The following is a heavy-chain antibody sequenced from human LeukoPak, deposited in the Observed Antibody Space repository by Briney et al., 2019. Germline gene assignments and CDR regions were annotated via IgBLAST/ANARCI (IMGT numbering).Heavy chain of an antibody. Sequence: ASVKVSCKASGYTFASYFVHWVRQAPGQGPEWMGIFNPSSGDATYAQKFQGRVAMTRDSSTSTVYMELSNLRSEDTAVYYCARDAYGGNSGGIVYWGQGTLVTVSS. CDR3: ARDAYGGNSGGIVY. V-gene: IGHV1-46*01. CDR2: FNPSSGDA. D-gene: IGHD4-23*01. J-gene: IGHJ4*02. CDR1: GYTFASYF.